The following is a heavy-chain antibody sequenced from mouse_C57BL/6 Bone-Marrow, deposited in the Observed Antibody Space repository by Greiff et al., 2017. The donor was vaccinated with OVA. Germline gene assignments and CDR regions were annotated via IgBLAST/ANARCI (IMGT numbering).Heavy chain of an antibody. J-gene: IGHJ2*01. V-gene: IGHV1-59*01. CDR2: IDPSDSYT. CDR1: GYTFTSYW. CDR3: ASYYYCSRHFDY. Sequence: QVQLQQPGAELVRPGTSVKLSCKASGYTFTSYWMHWVKQRPGQGLEWIGVIDPSDSYTNYNQKFKGKATLAVDTSSSTAYMQLSSLTSEDSAVYYCASYYYCSRHFDYWGQGTTLTVSS. D-gene: IGHD1-1*01.